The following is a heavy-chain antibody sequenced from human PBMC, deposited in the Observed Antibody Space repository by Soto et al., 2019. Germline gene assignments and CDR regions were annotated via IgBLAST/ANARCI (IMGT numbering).Heavy chain of an antibody. J-gene: IGHJ1*01. CDR3: ARGNDYIWGSYPEYFQH. CDR2: INHSGST. D-gene: IGHD3-16*02. Sequence: QVQLQQWGAGLLKPSETLSLTCAVYGGSFSGYYWSWIRQPPGKGLEWIGEINHSGSTNYNPSLKSRVTISVDASKNQFSLKLSSVTVADTAVYYCARGNDYIWGSYPEYFQHWGQGTLVTVSS. CDR1: GGSFSGYY. V-gene: IGHV4-34*01.